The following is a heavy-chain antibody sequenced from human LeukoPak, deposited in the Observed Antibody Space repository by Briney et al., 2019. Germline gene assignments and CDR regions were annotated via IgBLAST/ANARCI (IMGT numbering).Heavy chain of an antibody. CDR1: GFTFSNAW. CDR3: TTDQIDCSGGSWYWVGFDP. CDR2: IKSKIDGGTT. D-gene: IGHD2-15*01. J-gene: IGHJ5*02. Sequence: GGSLRLSCAASGFTFSNAWMSWVRQAPGKGLEWVGRIKSKIDGGTTDYVTPVKGRFTISRDDSKNTLYLQMNNLNTEDTAVYHCTTDQIDCSGGSWYWVGFDPWGQGTLVTVPS. V-gene: IGHV3-15*01.